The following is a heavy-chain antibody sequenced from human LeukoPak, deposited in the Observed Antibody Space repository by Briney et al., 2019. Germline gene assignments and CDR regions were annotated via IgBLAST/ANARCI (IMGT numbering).Heavy chain of an antibody. CDR2: IYSGGST. Sequence: GGSLRLSCAASRFTVSSNYMSWVRQAPGKGLEWVSVIYSGGSTYYADSVKGRFTISRDNSKNTLYLQMNSLRAEDTAVYYCASPFPGQLWLLAFDIWGQGTMVTVSS. V-gene: IGHV3-53*01. CDR3: ASPFPGQLWLLAFDI. D-gene: IGHD5-18*01. CDR1: RFTVSSNY. J-gene: IGHJ3*02.